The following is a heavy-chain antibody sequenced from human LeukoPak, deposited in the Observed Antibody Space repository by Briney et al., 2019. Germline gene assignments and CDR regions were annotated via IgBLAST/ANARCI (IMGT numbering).Heavy chain of an antibody. CDR3: ARDVSHCHLDY. J-gene: IGHJ4*02. V-gene: IGHV3-66*01. CDR1: GLTVSSNY. Sequence: GGSLRLSCAASGLTVSSNYMSWVRQAPGKGLEWVSVIYVDGSTYYADSVKGRFTISRDNSKNTLYLQMNSLRADDTAVYYCARDVSHCHLDYWGQGTLVTVSS. D-gene: IGHD2/OR15-2a*01. CDR2: IYVDGST.